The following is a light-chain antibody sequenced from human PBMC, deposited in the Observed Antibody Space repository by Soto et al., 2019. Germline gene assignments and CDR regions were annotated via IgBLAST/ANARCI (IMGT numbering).Light chain of an antibody. Sequence: EIVLTQSPGTLSLSQGERATLSCRASQSVSSDLAWYHQKPGQAPRLLMFGTSNRATDIPDRFGGSGSGTDFTLTISGLQPDDFATYYCQQFNSYPITFGQGTRLEIK. J-gene: IGKJ5*01. V-gene: IGKV3D-15*01. CDR1: QSVSSD. CDR3: QQFNSYPIT. CDR2: GTS.